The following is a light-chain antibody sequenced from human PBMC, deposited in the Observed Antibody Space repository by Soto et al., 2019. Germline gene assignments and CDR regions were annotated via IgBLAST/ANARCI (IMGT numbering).Light chain of an antibody. J-gene: IGLJ1*01. Sequence: QSALTQPASVSGSPGQSITISCTGISSDIGTYNYVSWYQQHPGKAPKFMIYEVTDRPSGVSNRFSGSKSGNTASLTISGLQAEDEAEYYCSSYTNINTRACVFGTGTKLTVL. CDR2: EVT. CDR1: SSDIGTYNY. CDR3: SSYTNINTRACV. V-gene: IGLV2-14*01.